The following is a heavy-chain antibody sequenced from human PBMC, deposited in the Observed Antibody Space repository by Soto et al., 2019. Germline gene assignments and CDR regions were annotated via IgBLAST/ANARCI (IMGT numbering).Heavy chain of an antibody. CDR3: ARAYGVSRRGYSGYSFDY. V-gene: IGHV1-18*01. CDR1: GYTFTSYG. J-gene: IGHJ4*02. D-gene: IGHD5-12*01. CDR2: ISAYNGNT. Sequence: VQLVQSGAEVKKPGASVKVSCKASGYTFTSYGISWVRQAPGQGLEWMGWISAYNGNTNYAQKLQGRVTMTTDTSTSTAYMELRSLRSDDTAVYYCARAYGVSRRGYSGYSFDYWGQGTLVTVSS.